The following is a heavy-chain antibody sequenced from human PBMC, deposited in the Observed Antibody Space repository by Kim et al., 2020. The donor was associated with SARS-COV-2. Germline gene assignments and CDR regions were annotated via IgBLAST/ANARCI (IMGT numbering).Heavy chain of an antibody. Sequence: GGSLRLSCAASGFTFSSYGMHWVRQAPGKGLEWVAAIWYDGSNKYYADSVKGRFTISRDNSKNTLYLQMNSLRAEDTAVYYCAKKNYWGQGTLVTVSS. CDR2: IWYDGSNK. J-gene: IGHJ4*02. CDR3: AKKNY. V-gene: IGHV3-33*06. CDR1: GFTFSSYG.